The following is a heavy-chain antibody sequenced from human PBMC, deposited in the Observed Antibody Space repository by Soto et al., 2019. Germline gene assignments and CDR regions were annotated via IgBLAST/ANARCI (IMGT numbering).Heavy chain of an antibody. Sequence: QVLLQESGPGLVQPSGTLSLSCAVSGGSISSNYFWGWVRQPPGKGLEWVGDISHSGSVNYNPSLKGRVTISIDKSKNQFSLKLNSVTDADTAVYYCARSFGWYAIDYWGQGTLVIVSS. CDR2: ISHSGSV. D-gene: IGHD6-19*01. CDR3: ARSFGWYAIDY. J-gene: IGHJ4*02. V-gene: IGHV4-4*02. CDR1: GGSISSNYF.